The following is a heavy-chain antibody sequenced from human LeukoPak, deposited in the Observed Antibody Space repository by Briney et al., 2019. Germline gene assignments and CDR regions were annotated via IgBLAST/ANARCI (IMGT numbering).Heavy chain of an antibody. CDR1: GGSISSGGYS. Sequence: SETLSLTCAVSGGSISSGGYSWSWIRQPPGKGLEWIGYIYHSGSTYYNPSLKSRVTISVGRSKNQFSLKLSSVTAADTAVYYCARGPRAYSGYADYWGQGTLVTVSS. CDR2: IYHSGST. CDR3: ARGPRAYSGYADY. J-gene: IGHJ4*02. V-gene: IGHV4-30-2*01. D-gene: IGHD5-12*01.